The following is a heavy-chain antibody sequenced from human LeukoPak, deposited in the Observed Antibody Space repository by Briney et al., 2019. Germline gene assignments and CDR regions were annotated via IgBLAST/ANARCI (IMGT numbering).Heavy chain of an antibody. CDR3: ARGSSGWYYFDY. Sequence: ASVKVSCKASGYGFTSYGISWVRQAPGQGLEWMGWISASNGNTDYAQKLQGRVTMTTDTSTSTAYMELRSLRPDDTAVYFCARGSSGWYYFDYWGQGTLVTVSS. D-gene: IGHD6-19*01. V-gene: IGHV1-18*01. CDR2: ISASNGNT. J-gene: IGHJ4*02. CDR1: GYGFTSYG.